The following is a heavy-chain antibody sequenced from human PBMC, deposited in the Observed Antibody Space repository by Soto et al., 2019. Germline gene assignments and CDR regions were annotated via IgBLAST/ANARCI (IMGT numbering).Heavy chain of an antibody. CDR1: GFTLSSYA. V-gene: IGHV3-30-3*01. CDR2: ISYDGSNK. Sequence: GWSLRLSCAASGFTLSSYAMHWVRQAPGKGLEWVAVISYDGSNKYYADSVKGRFTISRDNSKNTLYLQMNSLRAEDTAVYYCARDMEMTSYTFDYWGQRTLVTVSS. D-gene: IGHD1-26*01. CDR3: ARDMEMTSYTFDY. J-gene: IGHJ4*02.